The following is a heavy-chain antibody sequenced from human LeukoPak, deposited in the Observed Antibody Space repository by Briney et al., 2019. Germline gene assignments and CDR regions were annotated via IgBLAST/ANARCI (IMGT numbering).Heavy chain of an antibody. V-gene: IGHV4-59*01. J-gene: IGHJ4*02. CDR2: IYYSGST. CDR1: GGSISSYY. D-gene: IGHD3-22*01. Sequence: SETLSLTCTVSGGSISSYYWSWIRQPPGKGLEWIGYIYYSGSTNYNPSLKSRVTISVDTSKNQFSLKLSSVTAADTAVYYCATLTGVYYYDSSGYYYPNDYWGRGTLVTVSS. CDR3: ATLTGVYYYDSSGYYYPNDY.